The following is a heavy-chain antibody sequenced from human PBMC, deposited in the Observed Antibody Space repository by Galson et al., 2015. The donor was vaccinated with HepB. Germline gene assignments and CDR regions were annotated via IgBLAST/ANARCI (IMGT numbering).Heavy chain of an antibody. CDR3: ARGGDGDLYYFDY. CDR1: GFTFSSYG. Sequence: SLRLSCAASGFTFSSYGIHWVRQAPGKGLEAVVWDDGTNEHYTDSVKGRFTISRDNSKSTLYLQMNSLRAEDTAVYFCARGGDGDLYYFDYWGQGTLVSVSS. J-gene: IGHJ4*02. V-gene: IGHV3-33*01. CDR2: VWDDGTNE. D-gene: IGHD4-17*01.